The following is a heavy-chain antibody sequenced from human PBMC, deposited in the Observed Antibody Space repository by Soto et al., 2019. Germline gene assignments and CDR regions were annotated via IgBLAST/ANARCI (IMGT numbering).Heavy chain of an antibody. V-gene: IGHV3-7*05. D-gene: IGHD2-15*01. CDR3: GRGFGGTH. CDR2: INQDGSAK. Sequence: EVQLVESGGGLVQPGGSLRLSCAASGFTFNNYYMVWVRQAPGRGLEWVANINQDGSAKYYVDSVKGRFTISRDNAKSSLYLQINSLRAEDTATYYCGRGFGGTHWVQGSLVTVS. J-gene: IGHJ4*02. CDR1: GFTFNNYY.